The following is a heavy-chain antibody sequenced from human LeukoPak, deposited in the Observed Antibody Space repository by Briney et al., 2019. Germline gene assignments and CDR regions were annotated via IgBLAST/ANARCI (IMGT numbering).Heavy chain of an antibody. J-gene: IGHJ3*02. CDR2: INEDGSEK. Sequence: GGSLRLSCAASGFTFDTYWMSWVRQAPGKGLEWVANINEDGSEKYFVDFVRGRFTISRANAQNSLSLQMNSLGVEDTAVYFCAREHDDGDWGRAFDIWGQGTMVTVS. D-gene: IGHD2-21*02. CDR3: AREHDDGDWGRAFDI. V-gene: IGHV3-7*01. CDR1: GFTFDTYW.